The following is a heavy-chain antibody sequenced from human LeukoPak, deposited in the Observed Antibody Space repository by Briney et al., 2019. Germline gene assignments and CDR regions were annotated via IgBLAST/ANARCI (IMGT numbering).Heavy chain of an antibody. Sequence: PGGSLRLSCAASGFSFSSYWMHWVRQGPGKGLVWVSGINSDGSSTSYADSVKGRFTISRDNAKNTLYLQMNSLRAEDTAVYYCTRDLENSWGQGTLVTVSS. CDR2: INSDGSST. D-gene: IGHD1-1*01. V-gene: IGHV3-74*01. CDR3: TRDLENS. J-gene: IGHJ4*02. CDR1: GFSFSSYW.